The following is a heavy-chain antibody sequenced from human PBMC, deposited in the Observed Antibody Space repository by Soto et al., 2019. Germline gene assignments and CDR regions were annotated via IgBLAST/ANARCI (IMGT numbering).Heavy chain of an antibody. V-gene: IGHV3-23*04. J-gene: IGHJ3*02. CDR2: ITASGGTT. Sequence: VQLVESGGGVVQPGRSLRLSCAASGFTFSTYSMTWVRQAPGKGLEWVAHITASGGTTYYADSVKGRFTISRDTSINTLYLQMNGLRAEDTALYYCAKCMQAYWNYDAHHIWGQGTMVTVSS. CDR3: AKCMQAYWNYDAHHI. D-gene: IGHD1-7*01. CDR1: GFTFSTYS.